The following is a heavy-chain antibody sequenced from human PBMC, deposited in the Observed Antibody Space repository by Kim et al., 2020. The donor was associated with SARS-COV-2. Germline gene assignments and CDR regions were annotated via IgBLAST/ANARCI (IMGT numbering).Heavy chain of an antibody. D-gene: IGHD2-2*01. J-gene: IGHJ6*02. V-gene: IGHV7-4-1*02. CDR2: INTNTGNP. CDR1: GYTFTSYA. Sequence: ASVKVSCKASGYTFTSYAMNWVRQAPGQGLEWMGWINTNTGNPTYAQGFTGRFVFSLDTSVSTAYPQISSLKAEDTAVYYCARYYCSSTSCYAPHYYGMDVWGQGTTVTVSS. CDR3: ARYYCSSTSCYAPHYYGMDV.